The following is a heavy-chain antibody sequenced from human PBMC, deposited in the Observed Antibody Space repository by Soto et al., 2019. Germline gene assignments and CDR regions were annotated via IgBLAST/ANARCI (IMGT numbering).Heavy chain of an antibody. CDR1: GYSFTSYW. J-gene: IGHJ6*02. CDR3: ARHQYYYYGMDV. CDR2: IYPCDSDT. V-gene: IGHV5-51*01. Sequence: EYLKISFKGSGYSFTSYWIGWVRQMTGKGLEWMGIIYPCDSDTRYSPSFQGQVTISADKSISTAYLQWSSLKASDTAMYYCARHQYYYYGMDVWGQGTTVTVSS.